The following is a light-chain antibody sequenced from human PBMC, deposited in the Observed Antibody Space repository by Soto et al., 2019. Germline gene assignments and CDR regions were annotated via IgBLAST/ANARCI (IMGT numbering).Light chain of an antibody. V-gene: IGKV1-5*03. CDR1: QSISHS. CDR2: KAS. J-gene: IGKJ1*01. CDR3: QQYNSYWT. Sequence: DIQMTQSPSTLSASVGDRVTITCRATQSISHSLAWYQQKPGKAPKLLIYKASSLESGVPSRFSGRGSGTEFTLTITSLQPDDFATYYCQQYNSYWTFGQGTKVEIK.